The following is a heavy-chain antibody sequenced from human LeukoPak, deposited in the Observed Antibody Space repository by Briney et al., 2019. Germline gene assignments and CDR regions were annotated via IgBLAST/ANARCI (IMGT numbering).Heavy chain of an antibody. CDR3: AKRGVVIRVILVGFHKEAYYFDS. J-gene: IGHJ4*02. CDR2: IWYDGSNK. CDR1: GFTFSSYG. Sequence: GGFLRLSCAASGFTFSSYGMHWVRQAPGKGLEWVAVIWYDGSNKYYADSVKGRFTISRDNPKNTLYLQMNSLRAEDTAVYFCAKRGVVIRVILVGFHKEAYYFDSWGQGALVTVSS. D-gene: IGHD3-22*01. V-gene: IGHV3-33*06.